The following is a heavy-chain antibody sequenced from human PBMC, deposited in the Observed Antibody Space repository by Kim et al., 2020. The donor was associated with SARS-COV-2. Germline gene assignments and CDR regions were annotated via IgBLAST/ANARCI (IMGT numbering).Heavy chain of an antibody. CDR3: ARNGGNYAINGAVDS. J-gene: IGHJ3*02. D-gene: IGHD3-16*01. Sequence: NPSLKSRVAISVDTSKKQFSRQLSDVTAADSAVYYCARNGGNYAINGAVDSWGQGTMITVSS. V-gene: IGHV4-4*08.